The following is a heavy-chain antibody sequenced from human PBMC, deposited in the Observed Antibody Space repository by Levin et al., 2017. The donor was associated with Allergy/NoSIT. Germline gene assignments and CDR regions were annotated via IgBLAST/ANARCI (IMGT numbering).Heavy chain of an antibody. CDR1: GGSFSGYY. V-gene: IGHV4-34*01. Sequence: SETLSLTCAVYGGSFSGYYWSWIRQPPGKGLEWIGEINHSGSTNYNPSLKSRVTISVDTSKNQFSLKLSSVTAADTALYFCARGSGNYQSFDYWGQRTLVTVSS. J-gene: IGHJ4*02. CDR3: ARGSGNYQSFDY. D-gene: IGHD3-22*01. CDR2: INHSGST.